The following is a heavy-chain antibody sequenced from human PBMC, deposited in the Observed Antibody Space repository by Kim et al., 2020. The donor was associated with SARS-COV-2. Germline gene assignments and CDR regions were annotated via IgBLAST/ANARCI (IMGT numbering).Heavy chain of an antibody. Sequence: GGSLRLSRAASGFTFSSYEMNWVRQAPGKGLEWVSYISSSGSTIYYADSVKGRFTISRDNAKNSLYLQMNSLRAEDTAVYYCARVLAAAAGPFPAHYYGMDVWGQGTTVTVSS. D-gene: IGHD6-13*01. CDR1: GFTFSSYE. CDR2: ISSSGSTI. J-gene: IGHJ6*02. CDR3: ARVLAAAAGPFPAHYYGMDV. V-gene: IGHV3-48*03.